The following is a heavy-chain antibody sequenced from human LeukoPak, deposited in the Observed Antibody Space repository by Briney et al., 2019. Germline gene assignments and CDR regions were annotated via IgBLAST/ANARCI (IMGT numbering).Heavy chain of an antibody. V-gene: IGHV1-2*02. Sequence: ASVKVSCKASGYTFSGYYIHWVRQAPGQGLEWMGWINPNSGGTKYAQKFQGRVTMTRDTSISTAYMELSRLRSDDTAVYYCARGVAGSYYYYYMDVWGKGTTVTISS. J-gene: IGHJ6*03. D-gene: IGHD6-19*01. CDR2: INPNSGGT. CDR1: GYTFSGYY. CDR3: ARGVAGSYYYYYMDV.